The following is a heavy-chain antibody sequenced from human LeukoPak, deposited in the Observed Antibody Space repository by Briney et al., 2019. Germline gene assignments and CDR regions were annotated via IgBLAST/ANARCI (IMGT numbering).Heavy chain of an antibody. V-gene: IGHV3-74*01. J-gene: IGHJ4*02. CDR2: INSDGSST. CDR1: GFTFSSFW. D-gene: IGHD2-21*01. Sequence: PGGSLRLCCAASGFTFSSFWMHWVRQAPGKGLVWVSRINSDGSSTNYADSVKGRFTISRDNAKNTLYLQMSSLRAEDTAVYYCARHAVGIGVNYWGQGTLVTVSS. CDR3: ARHAVGIGVNY.